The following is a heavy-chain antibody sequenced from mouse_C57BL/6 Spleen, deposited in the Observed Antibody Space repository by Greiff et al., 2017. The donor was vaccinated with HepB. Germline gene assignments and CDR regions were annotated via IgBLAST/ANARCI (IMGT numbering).Heavy chain of an antibody. CDR3: AREYYDYDGGYWYFDV. D-gene: IGHD2-4*01. V-gene: IGHV1-82*01. Sequence: QVQLQQSGPELVKPGASVKISCKASGYAFSSSWMNWVKQRPGKGLEWIGRIYPGDGDTNYNGKFKGKATLTADKSSSTAYMQLSSLTSEDSAVYCCAREYYDYDGGYWYFDVWGTGTTVTVSS. CDR2: IYPGDGDT. CDR1: GYAFSSSW. J-gene: IGHJ1*03.